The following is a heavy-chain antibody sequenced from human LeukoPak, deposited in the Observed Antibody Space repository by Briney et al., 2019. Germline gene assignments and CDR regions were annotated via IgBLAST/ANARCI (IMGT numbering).Heavy chain of an antibody. CDR1: NGSIGSFY. CDR3: ARRNDFDI. Sequence: SETLSLTCTVSNGSIGSFYWTWIRQPPGKGLEWIGYIFHSGSTKYNPSLKSRVTISVDTSKNQFSLKLTSVTAADTAMYYCARRNDFDIWGPGTMVTVSS. J-gene: IGHJ3*02. V-gene: IGHV4-59*08. CDR2: IFHSGST.